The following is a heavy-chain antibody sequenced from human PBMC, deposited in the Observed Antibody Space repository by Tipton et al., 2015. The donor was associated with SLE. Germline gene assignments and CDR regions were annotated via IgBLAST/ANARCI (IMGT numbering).Heavy chain of an antibody. D-gene: IGHD6-25*01. V-gene: IGHV4-59*11. CDR2: IYYSGST. CDR3: ARSGQYYYALNV. Sequence: TLSLTCTVSGGSISSHYWSWIRQPPGKGLEWIGYIYYSGSTNYNPSLKSRVTISVDTSKNQFSLKLSSVTAADTAVYNCARSGQYYYALNVWGQGTTVTVSS. CDR1: GGSISSHY. J-gene: IGHJ6*02.